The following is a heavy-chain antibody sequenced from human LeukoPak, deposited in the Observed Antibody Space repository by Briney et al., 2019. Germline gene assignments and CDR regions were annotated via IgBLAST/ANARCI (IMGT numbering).Heavy chain of an antibody. Sequence: GGSLRLSCAASGFTVSNNYMSWVRQAPGKGLEWVSSISGSSSYIYYADSVKGRFTISRDNVKNSLYLQMNSLRAEDTAVYYCARDYTTYCSSTSCYSGNGMDVWGQGTTVTVSS. CDR2: ISGSSSYI. V-gene: IGHV3-21*01. J-gene: IGHJ6*02. D-gene: IGHD2-2*01. CDR1: GFTVSNNY. CDR3: ARDYTTYCSSTSCYSGNGMDV.